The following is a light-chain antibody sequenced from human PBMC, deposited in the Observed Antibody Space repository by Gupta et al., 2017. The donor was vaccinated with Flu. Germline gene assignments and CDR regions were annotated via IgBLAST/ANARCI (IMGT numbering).Light chain of an antibody. Sequence: ITISCAGTSRDIGFYDFVSWYQRHPGSPPKLIIFDVNHRPSGVSNRFSGSKSGNTASLTISGLQIEDEADYFCASYTTNITPWVFGGGTNLAVL. CDR2: DVN. CDR3: ASYTTNITPWV. J-gene: IGLJ3*02. V-gene: IGLV2-14*03. CDR1: SRDIGFYDF.